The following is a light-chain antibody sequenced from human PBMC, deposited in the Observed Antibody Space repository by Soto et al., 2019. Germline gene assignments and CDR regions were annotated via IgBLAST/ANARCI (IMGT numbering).Light chain of an antibody. CDR3: QQYMSSVT. Sequence: IVLTQSPGSLSLSPGERATLSCRASQSVDSTFFAWYQKKPGQAPRLLIYGASKRATGVPDRFSGSGSGTDFTLTNSRLEPEDFAVYYCQQYMSSVTFGQGTKVEI. CDR1: QSVDSTF. CDR2: GAS. J-gene: IGKJ1*01. V-gene: IGKV3-20*01.